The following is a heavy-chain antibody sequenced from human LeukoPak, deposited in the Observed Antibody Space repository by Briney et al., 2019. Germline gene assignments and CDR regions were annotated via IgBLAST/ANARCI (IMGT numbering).Heavy chain of an antibody. V-gene: IGHV4-59*08. Sequence: SETLSLTCTVSGGSNSSYYWSWIRQPPGKGLEWIGYIYYSGSTNYNPSLKSRVTISVDTSKNQFSLKLSSVTAADTAVYYCATLWGSGSYNPDYWGQGTLVTVSS. CDR3: ATLWGSGSYNPDY. J-gene: IGHJ4*02. CDR1: GGSNSSYY. D-gene: IGHD3-10*01. CDR2: IYYSGST.